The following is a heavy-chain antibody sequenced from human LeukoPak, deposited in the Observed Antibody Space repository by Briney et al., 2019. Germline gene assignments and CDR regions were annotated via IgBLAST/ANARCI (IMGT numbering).Heavy chain of an antibody. CDR3: ARVHYGDYVYYYYYMDV. J-gene: IGHJ6*03. Sequence: GGSLRLSCAASGFTFSTYWMSWVRQAPGKGLEWVANIQQDGSEKYYVDSVKGRFTISRDNAKNSLYLQMNSLRAEDTAVYYCARVHYGDYVYYYYYMDVWGKGTTVTVSS. D-gene: IGHD4-17*01. CDR2: IQQDGSEK. V-gene: IGHV3-7*01. CDR1: GFTFSTYW.